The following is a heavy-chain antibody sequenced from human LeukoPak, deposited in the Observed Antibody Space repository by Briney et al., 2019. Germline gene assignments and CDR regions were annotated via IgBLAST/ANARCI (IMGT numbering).Heavy chain of an antibody. CDR3: TKDYRGSDPMFDY. Sequence: GGSLRLSCAASGFTFSSYAMSWVRQAPGKGLEWVSAISGSGGSTYYADSVKGRFTISRDNSKNTLYLQMNSLRAEATAVYHCTKDYRGSDPMFDYWGQGALVTVSS. CDR1: GFTFSSYA. J-gene: IGHJ4*02. CDR2: ISGSGGST. D-gene: IGHD3-10*01. V-gene: IGHV3-23*01.